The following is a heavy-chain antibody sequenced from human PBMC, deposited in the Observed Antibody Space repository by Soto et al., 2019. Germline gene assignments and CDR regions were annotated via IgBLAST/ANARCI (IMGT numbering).Heavy chain of an antibody. D-gene: IGHD3-22*01. Sequence: PSETLSLTCTVSGASISGGDYYWTWIRQPPGKGLEWIGSIYCTGNTYSNPSLESRLSISVDPSNNQFALRLTSVTAPDTAIYYCARATYDSSTYYLDYWGQGTLVTVSS. CDR1: GASISGGDYY. V-gene: IGHV4-30-4*01. J-gene: IGHJ4*02. CDR3: ARATYDSSTYYLDY. CDR2: IYCTGNT.